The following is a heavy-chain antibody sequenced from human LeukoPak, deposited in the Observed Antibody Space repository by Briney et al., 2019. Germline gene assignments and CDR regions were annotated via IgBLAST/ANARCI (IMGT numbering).Heavy chain of an antibody. Sequence: ASVKVSCKASGYTFTGYYMHWVRQAPGQGLEWMGRINPNSGGTNYAQKFRGRVTMTRDTSISTAYMELSRLRSDDTAVYYCARDPAYDGIDYWGQGTLVTVSS. D-gene: IGHD3-16*01. J-gene: IGHJ4*02. V-gene: IGHV1-2*06. CDR3: ARDPAYDGIDY. CDR1: GYTFTGYY. CDR2: INPNSGGT.